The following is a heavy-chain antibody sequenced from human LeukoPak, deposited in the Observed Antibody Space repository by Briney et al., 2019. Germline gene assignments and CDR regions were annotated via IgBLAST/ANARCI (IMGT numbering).Heavy chain of an antibody. V-gene: IGHV3-23*01. Sequence: GGSLRLSCAASGFTFSGYAMSWVRQAPGKGLEWVSAISGSGGSTYYADSVKGRFTISRDNSKNTLYLQMNSLRAEDTAVYYCAKDEWIAAAGKPYYWGQGTLVTVSS. CDR3: AKDEWIAAAGKPYY. CDR2: ISGSGGST. J-gene: IGHJ4*02. D-gene: IGHD6-13*01. CDR1: GFTFSGYA.